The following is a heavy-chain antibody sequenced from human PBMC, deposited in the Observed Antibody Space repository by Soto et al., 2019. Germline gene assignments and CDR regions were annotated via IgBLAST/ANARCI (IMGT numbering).Heavy chain of an antibody. V-gene: IGHV4-39*01. Sequence: SETLSLTCTVSGGSISGSSYYWGWIRQPPGKGLECIGSVHYSGSTDYNPSLKSRVTISVDTSKNQFSLKLTSVTAADTAVYFCASFSGATYGDYGGGINYWSQGTLVTVSS. CDR1: GGSISGSSYY. D-gene: IGHD4-17*01. CDR3: ASFSGATYGDYGGGINY. CDR2: VHYSGST. J-gene: IGHJ4*02.